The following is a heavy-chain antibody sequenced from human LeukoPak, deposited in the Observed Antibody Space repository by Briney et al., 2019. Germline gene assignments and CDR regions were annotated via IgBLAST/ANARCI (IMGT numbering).Heavy chain of an antibody. CDR1: GFTFSDYY. V-gene: IGHV3-66*01. CDR3: ARDSNYDY. CDR2: IYSGGST. J-gene: IGHJ4*02. Sequence: PGGSLRLSCAASGFTFSDYYMSWIRQAPGKGLDWVSVIYSGGSTYYADSVKGRFTISRDNSKNTLYLQMNSLRAEDTAVYYCARDSNYDYWGQGTLVTVSS. D-gene: IGHD2-2*01.